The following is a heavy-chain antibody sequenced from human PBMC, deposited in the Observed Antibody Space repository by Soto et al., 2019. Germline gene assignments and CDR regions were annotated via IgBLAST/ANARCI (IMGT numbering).Heavy chain of an antibody. J-gene: IGHJ4*02. Sequence: ASVKVSCKASGYTFTSYYMHWVRQAPGQGLEWMGIINPSGGSTSYAQKFQRRVTMTRDTSTSTVYMELSSLRSEDTAVYSCARDWATDSEDQYYFDYWGQGTLVTVSS. CDR2: INPSGGST. CDR3: ARDWATDSEDQYYFDY. CDR1: GYTFTSYY. V-gene: IGHV1-46*01. D-gene: IGHD2-2*01.